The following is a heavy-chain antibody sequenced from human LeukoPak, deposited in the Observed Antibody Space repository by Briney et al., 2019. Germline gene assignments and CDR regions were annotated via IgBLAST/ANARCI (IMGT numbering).Heavy chain of an antibody. CDR3: ARDDYGDYNWFDP. V-gene: IGHV3-21*01. Sequence: PGGSLRLSCAASGFTFSSYSMNWVRQAPGRGLEWVSSISSSSSYIYYADSVKGRFTISRDNAKNSLYLQMNSLRAEDTAVYYCARDDYGDYNWFDPWGQGTLVTVSS. J-gene: IGHJ5*02. CDR2: ISSSSSYI. CDR1: GFTFSSYS. D-gene: IGHD4-17*01.